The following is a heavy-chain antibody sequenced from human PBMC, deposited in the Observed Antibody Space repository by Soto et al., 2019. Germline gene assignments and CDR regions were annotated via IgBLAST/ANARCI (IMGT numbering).Heavy chain of an antibody. CDR1: GFIVRTTY. Sequence: GGSLRLSCAASGFIVRTTYMSWVRQAPGKGLEWVSVIYSGGGTYYADSVKGRFTISKDNSKNTLYLQMNSLRAEDTAVYYCARGNDSSGYYLDYSGQGTLVTVSS. CDR2: IYSGGGT. V-gene: IGHV3-53*01. D-gene: IGHD3-22*01. CDR3: ARGNDSSGYYLDY. J-gene: IGHJ4*02.